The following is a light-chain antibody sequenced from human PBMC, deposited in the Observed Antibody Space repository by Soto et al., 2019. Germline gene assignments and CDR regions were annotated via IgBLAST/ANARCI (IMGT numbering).Light chain of an antibody. CDR2: AAS. V-gene: IGKV1-39*01. J-gene: IGKJ5*01. CDR3: QQSYSTPSIT. Sequence: DIQMTQSPSSLSASVGDRVTITCRASQRISSYLNWYQQKPGKAPKLLIYAASSLQSGVPSRFSGSGSGTDFTLTISRLQPEEFATYYCQQSYSTPSITYGQGTRLEIK. CDR1: QRISSY.